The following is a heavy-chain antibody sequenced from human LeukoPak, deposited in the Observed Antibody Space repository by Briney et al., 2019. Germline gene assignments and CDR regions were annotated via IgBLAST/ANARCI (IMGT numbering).Heavy chain of an antibody. Sequence: GGSLRHSCVDSGVFFSNYAMNWVRQAPGGGLWWVLGVIGSGGSIFYADSVKGRFTISRDNSKNTVYLQMNSLRGEDTAMYYCARGVTVTTDFWGQGTLVTVSS. CDR1: GVFFSNYA. J-gene: IGHJ4*02. D-gene: IGHD4-17*01. V-gene: IGHV3-23*01. CDR2: VIGSGGSI. CDR3: ARGVTVTTDF.